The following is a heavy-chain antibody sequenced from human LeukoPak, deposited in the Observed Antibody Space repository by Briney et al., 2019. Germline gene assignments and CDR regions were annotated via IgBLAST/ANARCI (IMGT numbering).Heavy chain of an antibody. D-gene: IGHD4-11*01. V-gene: IGHV1-2*02. CDR1: GYTFTGYY. J-gene: IGHJ4*02. CDR3: ARVYSRGDPTVQGY. Sequence: ASVKVSCKTSGYTFTGYYMHWVRQAPGQGLEWMGWINPNSGGTNYAQKFQGRVTMARDTSISTAYMELSRLRSDDTAVYYCARVYSRGDPTVQGYWGQGTLVTVSS. CDR2: INPNSGGT.